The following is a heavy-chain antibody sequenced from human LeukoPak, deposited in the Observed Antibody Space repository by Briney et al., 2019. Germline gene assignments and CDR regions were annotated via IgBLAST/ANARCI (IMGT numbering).Heavy chain of an antibody. CDR3: ARDKTSAPDY. CDR2: ISYDGSNK. J-gene: IGHJ4*02. V-gene: IGHV3-30-3*01. D-gene: IGHD2-15*01. Sequence: GGSLRLSCAASGFTFSSYAMHWVRQAPGKGLEWVAVISYDGSNKYYADSVKGRFTISRDNSKNTLYLQMNSLRAEDTAVYYCARDKTSAPDYWGQGTLVTVSS. CDR1: GFTFSSYA.